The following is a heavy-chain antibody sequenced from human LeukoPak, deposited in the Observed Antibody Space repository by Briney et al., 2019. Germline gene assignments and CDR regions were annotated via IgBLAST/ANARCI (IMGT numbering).Heavy chain of an antibody. CDR1: GFTFSSYG. CDR3: ASLKWGTVATPPHDAFDI. J-gene: IGHJ3*02. Sequence: PGRSLRLSCAASGFTFSSYGMHWVRQAPGKGLEWVAVISYDGSNKYYADSVKGRFTISRDNSKNTLYLQMNSLRAEDTAVYYCASLKWGTVATPPHDAFDIWGQGTMVTVSS. D-gene: IGHD4-17*01. CDR2: ISYDGSNK. V-gene: IGHV3-30*03.